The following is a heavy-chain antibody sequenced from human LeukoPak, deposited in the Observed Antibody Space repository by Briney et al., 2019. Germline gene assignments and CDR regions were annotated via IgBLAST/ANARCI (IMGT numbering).Heavy chain of an antibody. CDR1: GFAFSSFA. V-gene: IGHV3-23*01. Sequence: GGSLRLSCAASGFAFSSFAMGWVRQSPGKGLEWLSTINGGGNTTFYADSVKGRFTISRDNSKNTLYLHMDGLRPDDTATYYCTKELHVAVAVADYYYFYMDVWGRGTAVSVSS. D-gene: IGHD6-19*01. CDR3: TKELHVAVAVADYYYFYMDV. CDR2: INGGGNTT. J-gene: IGHJ6*03.